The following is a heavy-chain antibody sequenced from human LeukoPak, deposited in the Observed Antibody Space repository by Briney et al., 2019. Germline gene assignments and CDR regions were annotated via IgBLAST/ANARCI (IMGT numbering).Heavy chain of an antibody. CDR1: GFTFANAW. CDR2: ISRSGSII. CDR3: ARDLGMTDGDYVSYFDY. D-gene: IGHD4-17*01. V-gene: IGHV3-48*04. Sequence: PGGSLRLSCAASGFTFANAWMNWVRQAPGKGLEWVSYISRSGSIIYYADSVKGRFTISRDNAKNSLYLQMNSLRAEDTAVYYCARDLGMTDGDYVSYFDYWGQGTLVTVSS. J-gene: IGHJ4*02.